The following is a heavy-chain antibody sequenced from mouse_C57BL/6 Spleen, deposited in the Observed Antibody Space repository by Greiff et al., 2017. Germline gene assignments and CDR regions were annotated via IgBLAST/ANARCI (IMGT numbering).Heavy chain of an antibody. CDR3: TTSYGSSYGYFEV. Sequence: VQLQQSGAELVRPGASVKLSCTASGFNIKDDYMHWVKQRPEQGLEWIGWIDPENGDTEYASKFQGKATITADTSSNTAYLQLSSLTSEDTAVYYCTTSYGSSYGYFEVWGTGTTVTVSS. D-gene: IGHD1-1*01. J-gene: IGHJ1*03. CDR1: GFNIKDDY. V-gene: IGHV14-4*01. CDR2: IDPENGDT.